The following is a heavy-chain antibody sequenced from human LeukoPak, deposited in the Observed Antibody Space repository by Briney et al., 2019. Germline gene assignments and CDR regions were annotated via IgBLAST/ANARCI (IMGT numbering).Heavy chain of an antibody. CDR1: GYPFTTYG. J-gene: IGHJ5*02. CDR2: INTYNGDT. V-gene: IGHV1-18*03. D-gene: IGHD3-9*01. CDR3: ARDWWGYDVLTGDNWFDP. Sequence: GASVKVSCKASGYPFTTYGITWVRQTPGQGLEWMGWINTYNGDTNYAQRFQGRVTMTTDTSTSTVYIELRSLTSDDMAAYYCARDWWGYDVLTGDNWFDPWGQGTLVTVSS.